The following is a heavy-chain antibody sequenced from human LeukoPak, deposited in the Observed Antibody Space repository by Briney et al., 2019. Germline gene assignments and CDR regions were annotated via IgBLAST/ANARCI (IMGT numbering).Heavy chain of an antibody. CDR2: IYNSGST. Sequence: SETLSLTCTGSGGSISSYYWNWIRQPPGKGLEWIGYIYNSGSTNSNPSLKSRVTMSVDTSKNQFSLKLSSVTAADTAVYYCARRGSSSWGDGNDYWGQGTLVTVSS. D-gene: IGHD6-13*01. CDR3: ARRGSSSWGDGNDY. CDR1: GGSISSYY. J-gene: IGHJ4*02. V-gene: IGHV4-59*08.